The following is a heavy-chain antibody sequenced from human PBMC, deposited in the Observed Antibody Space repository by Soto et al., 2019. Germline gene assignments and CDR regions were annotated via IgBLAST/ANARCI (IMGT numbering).Heavy chain of an antibody. CDR2: ISGSGGST. D-gene: IGHD1-7*01. V-gene: IGHV3-23*01. CDR3: AKDRPNWNYVDWFDP. CDR1: GFTFSSYA. J-gene: IGHJ5*02. Sequence: GGSLRLSCAASGFTFSSYAMSWVGQAPGKGVEWVSAISGSGGSTYYADSVKGRFTISRDNSKNTLYLQMNSLRAEDTAVYSCAKDRPNWNYVDWFDPWGQGTLVTVSS.